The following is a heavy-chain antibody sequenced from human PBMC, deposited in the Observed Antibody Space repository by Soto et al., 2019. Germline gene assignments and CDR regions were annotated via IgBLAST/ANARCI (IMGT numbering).Heavy chain of an antibody. Sequence: WETLSLTCTVSGGSISSYYWSWIRQPPGKGLEWIGYIYYSGSTNYNPSLKSRVTISVDTSKNQFSLKLSSVTAADTAVYYCARDRGDTAMVRYFDYWGQGTLVTVSS. CDR3: ARDRGDTAMVRYFDY. CDR2: IYYSGST. D-gene: IGHD5-18*01. J-gene: IGHJ4*02. V-gene: IGHV4-59*01. CDR1: GGSISSYY.